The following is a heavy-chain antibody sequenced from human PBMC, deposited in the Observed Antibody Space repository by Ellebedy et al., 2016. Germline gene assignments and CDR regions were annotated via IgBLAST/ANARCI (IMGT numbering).Heavy chain of an antibody. CDR1: GYTFTSYG. V-gene: IGHV1-18*01. CDR3: ARESPSSGWYPPLSYYYYGMDV. CDR2: ISAYNGNT. Sequence: ASVKVSCKASGYTFTSYGISWVRQAPGQGLEWMGWISAYNGNTNYAQKFQGRVTMTRDTSTSTVYMEVSSLRSEDTAVYYCARESPSSGWYPPLSYYYYGMDVWGQGTTVTVSS. J-gene: IGHJ6*02. D-gene: IGHD6-19*01.